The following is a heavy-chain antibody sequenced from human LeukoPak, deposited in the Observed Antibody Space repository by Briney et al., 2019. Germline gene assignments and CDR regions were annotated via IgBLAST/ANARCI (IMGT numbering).Heavy chain of an antibody. D-gene: IGHD3-3*01. V-gene: IGHV5-51*01. CDR3: TVTDYDFWSGLRF. CDR2: IYPGDSDT. Sequence: GESLKISCKGSGYSFTSYWIGWVRQMPGKGLEWMGIIYPGDSDTRYSPSFQGQVTISADKSISTAYLQWSSLKASDTAMYYCTVTDYDFWSGLRFWGQGTLVTVSS. J-gene: IGHJ4*02. CDR1: GYSFTSYW.